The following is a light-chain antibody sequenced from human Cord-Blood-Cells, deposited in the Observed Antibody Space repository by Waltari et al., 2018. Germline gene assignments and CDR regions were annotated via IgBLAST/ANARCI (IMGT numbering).Light chain of an antibody. V-gene: IGLV3-1*01. CDR3: QAWDSSTAGGV. CDR2: QDS. CDR1: KLGDKY. J-gene: IGLJ3*02. Sequence: SYELTQPPSVSVSPGQTASIPRSGEKLGDKYACWYQQKPGQSPVLVIYQDSKRPSGIPERFSGSNSGNTATLTISGTQAMDEADYYCQAWDSSTAGGVFGGGTKLTVL.